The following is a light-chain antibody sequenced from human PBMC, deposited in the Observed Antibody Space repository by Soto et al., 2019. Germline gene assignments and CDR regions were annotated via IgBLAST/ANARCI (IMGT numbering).Light chain of an antibody. V-gene: IGLV2-14*01. CDR1: SSDVGGYNY. J-gene: IGLJ2*01. Sequence: QSALTQPASVSGSPGQSITISCTGTSSDVGGYNYVSWYQQHPGKAPKLVIYEVTKRPSGVSHRFSGSKSGNTASLTISGLQAEDETDYYCSSYTSTNHVVFGGGTKLTVL. CDR2: EVT. CDR3: SSYTSTNHVV.